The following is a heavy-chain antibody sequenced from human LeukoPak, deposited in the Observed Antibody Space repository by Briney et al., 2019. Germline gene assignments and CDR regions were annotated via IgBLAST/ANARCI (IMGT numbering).Heavy chain of an antibody. Sequence: GGSLRLSCAASGFTFDDYGMSWVRQAPGKGLEWVSGINWNGGSTGYADSVKGRFTISRDNAKNSLYLQMNSLRAEDTALYYCARDGHSGSYYRVPYYFDYWGQGTLVTVSS. V-gene: IGHV3-20*04. CDR1: GFTFDDYG. CDR2: INWNGGST. J-gene: IGHJ4*02. CDR3: ARDGHSGSYYRVPYYFDY. D-gene: IGHD1-26*01.